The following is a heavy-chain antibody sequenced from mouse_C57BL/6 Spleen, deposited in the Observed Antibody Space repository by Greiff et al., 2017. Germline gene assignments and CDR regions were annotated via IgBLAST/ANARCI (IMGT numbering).Heavy chain of an antibody. CDR2: IRSKSNNYAT. CDR3: VRSGGNCEGDYFDY. V-gene: IGHV10-1*01. Sequence: EVKLVESGGGLVQPKGSLKLSCAASGFSFNTYAMNWVRQAPGKGLEWVARIRSKSNNYATYHADSVKDRITISRYDSESILYLQMNNLKTEDTAMYYCVRSGGNCEGDYFDYWGQGTTLTVSS. CDR1: GFSFNTYA. J-gene: IGHJ2*01. D-gene: IGHD2-1*01.